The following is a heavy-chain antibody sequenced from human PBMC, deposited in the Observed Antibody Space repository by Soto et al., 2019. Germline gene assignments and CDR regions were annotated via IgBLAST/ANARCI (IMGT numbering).Heavy chain of an antibody. CDR1: GGSISPYY. Sequence: QVQLQESGPRLVKPSETLSLTCTVSGGSISPYYWSWIRQSPGKGLEWLGYIFYSGTADYNPSLQNRVTLSVDTSKNQFSLELTSVTAADTAVYYCARRPDYSDYGYYFDVWGQGTLVTVSS. CDR2: IFYSGTA. CDR3: ARRPDYSDYGYYFDV. V-gene: IGHV4-59*01. D-gene: IGHD4-17*01. J-gene: IGHJ4*02.